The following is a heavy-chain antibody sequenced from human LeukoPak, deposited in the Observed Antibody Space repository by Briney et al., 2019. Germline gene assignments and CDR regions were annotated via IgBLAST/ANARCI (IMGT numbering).Heavy chain of an antibody. D-gene: IGHD5-18*01. J-gene: IGHJ4*02. CDR3: AREWVTGSGYDY. V-gene: IGHV1-2*02. Sequence: ASVKVSCKASGYTFTGYYMHWVRQAPGQGLEWMGWINPNSGGTNYAQKFQGRVTMTRDTSISTAYMELSRLRSDDTAVYYCAREWVTGSGYDYWGQGTLVTVSS. CDR2: INPNSGGT. CDR1: GYTFTGYY.